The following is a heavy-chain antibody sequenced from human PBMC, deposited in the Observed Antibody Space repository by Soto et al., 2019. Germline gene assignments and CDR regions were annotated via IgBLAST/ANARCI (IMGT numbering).Heavy chain of an antibody. J-gene: IGHJ6*03. CDR3: ARQFDTRGYSGYDSPMKSHYYYYYMDV. Sequence: GESLKISCKGSGYSFTSYWIGWVRQMPGKGLEWMGIIYPGDSDTRYSPSFQGQVTISADKSISTAYLQWSSLKASDTAMYYCARQFDTRGYSGYDSPMKSHYYYYYMDVWGKGTTVTVSS. CDR2: IYPGDSDT. D-gene: IGHD5-12*01. V-gene: IGHV5-51*01. CDR1: GYSFTSYW.